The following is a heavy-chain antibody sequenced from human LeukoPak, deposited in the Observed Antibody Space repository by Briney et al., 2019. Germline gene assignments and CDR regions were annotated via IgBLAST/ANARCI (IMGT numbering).Heavy chain of an antibody. CDR1: GDSIRSDRYF. D-gene: IGHD3-10*01. CDR2: FYTGRSP. V-gene: IGHV4-61*02. Sequence: PSQTLSLTCTVSGDSIRSDRYFWNWIRQPAGEGLEWIGSFYTGRSPYYNPSLKSRVTISVDTSKNQFSLKLSSVTAADTAVYYCARVGLSRYYYYMDVWGKGTTVTVSS. J-gene: IGHJ6*03. CDR3: ARVGLSRYYYYMDV.